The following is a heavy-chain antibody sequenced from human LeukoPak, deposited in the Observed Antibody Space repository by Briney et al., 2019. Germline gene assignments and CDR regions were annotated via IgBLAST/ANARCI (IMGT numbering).Heavy chain of an antibody. CDR2: IYYSGST. CDR1: GGSISSSSYY. D-gene: IGHD6-6*01. Sequence: SETLSLTCTVSGGSISSSSYYWGWIRQPPGKGLERIGSIYYSGSTYYNPSLKSRVTISVDTSKNQFSLKLSSVTAADTAVYYCARVVPYSSSRKATPSMNWFDPWGQGTLVTVSS. V-gene: IGHV4-39*07. J-gene: IGHJ5*02. CDR3: ARVVPYSSSRKATPSMNWFDP.